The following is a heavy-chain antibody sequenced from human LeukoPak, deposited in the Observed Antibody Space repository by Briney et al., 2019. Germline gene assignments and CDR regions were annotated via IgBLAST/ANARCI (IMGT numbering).Heavy chain of an antibody. CDR3: ARHGAYGF. CDR1: GGSISSSTYY. D-gene: IGHD3-16*01. CDR2: IYYSGST. J-gene: IGHJ4*02. V-gene: IGHV4-39*01. Sequence: ASETLSLTCSVSGGSISSSTYYWGWIRQPPGKGLEWIGSIYYSGSTYYNPSLKSRVTIFVDTSKNQFSLKLSSVTAADTAVYYCARHGAYGFWGQGTLVTVSS.